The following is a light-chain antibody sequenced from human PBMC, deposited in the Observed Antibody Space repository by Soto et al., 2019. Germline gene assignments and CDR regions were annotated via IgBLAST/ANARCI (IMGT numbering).Light chain of an antibody. V-gene: IGLV1-47*01. CDR3: AAWDDSLSGHYV. Sequence: QSVLTQPPSASGSPGQRVTISCSGSSSSIGSNYVYWYQHPPGTAPKLLIYRTEQRPSGVPDRFSGSKSGTSASLAISGLRSEDEADYYCAAWDDSLSGHYVFGTGTKVTVL. J-gene: IGLJ1*01. CDR1: SSSIGSNY. CDR2: RTE.